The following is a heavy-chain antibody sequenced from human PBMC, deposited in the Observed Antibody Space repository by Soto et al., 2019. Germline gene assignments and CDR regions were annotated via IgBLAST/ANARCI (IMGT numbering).Heavy chain of an antibody. CDR2: IYTSGST. J-gene: IGHJ3*02. V-gene: IGHV4-4*07. D-gene: IGHD5-12*01. CDR1: GGSISSYY. CDR3: ARNLQRVDVEMATIGHDPVAFDI. Sequence: SETLSLTCTVSGGSISSYYWSWIRQPAGKGLEWIGRIYTSGSTNYNPSLKSRVTMSVDTSKNQFSLKLSSVTAADTAVYYCARNLQRVDVEMATIGHDPVAFDIWGQGTMVTVSS.